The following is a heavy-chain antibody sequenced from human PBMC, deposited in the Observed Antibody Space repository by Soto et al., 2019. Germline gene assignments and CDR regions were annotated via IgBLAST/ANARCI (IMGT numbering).Heavy chain of an antibody. V-gene: IGHV3-66*01. Sequence: EVQLLESGGGLVQPGGSLRLSCAASGFTVSSNYMSWFRQAPGKGLEGVSVIYSGGSTHYADSVKGRFTIARDNSKNTLYIQINSMRAEDTAVYYWAREEWATGTTTYWGQGTLVTVSS. J-gene: IGHJ4*02. CDR2: IYSGGST. CDR3: AREEWATGTTTY. CDR1: GFTVSSNY. D-gene: IGHD1-7*01.